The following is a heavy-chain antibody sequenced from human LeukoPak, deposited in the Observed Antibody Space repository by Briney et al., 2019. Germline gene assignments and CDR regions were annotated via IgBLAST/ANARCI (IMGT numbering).Heavy chain of an antibody. CDR2: IKEDGSEK. V-gene: IGHV3-7*01. D-gene: IGHD2-21*01. Sequence: GGSLRLSCAASGFTFSRSWMHWVRQTPGKGLEWVASIKEDGSEKYYVDSVKGRFTISRDNAKNSLYLQMNSLRAEDTAMYYCASRGLYSTPNWFDPWGQGTLVTVSS. J-gene: IGHJ5*02. CDR3: ASRGLYSTPNWFDP. CDR1: GFTFSRSW.